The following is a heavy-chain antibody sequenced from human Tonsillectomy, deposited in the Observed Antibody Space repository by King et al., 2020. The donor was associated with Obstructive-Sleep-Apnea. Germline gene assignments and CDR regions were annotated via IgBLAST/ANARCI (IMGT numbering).Heavy chain of an antibody. CDR2: IYYSGST. Sequence: QLQESGPGLVKPSETLSLTCTVSGGSISSSSYYWGWIRQPPGKGLEWIGSIYYSGSTYYNPSHKSRVTISVDTSKNQFSLKLSSVTAADTAVYYCARETHYYDSSGYLSYFDYWGQGTLVTVSS. CDR3: ARETHYYDSSGYLSYFDY. V-gene: IGHV4-39*07. CDR1: GGSISSSSYY. J-gene: IGHJ4*02. D-gene: IGHD3-22*01.